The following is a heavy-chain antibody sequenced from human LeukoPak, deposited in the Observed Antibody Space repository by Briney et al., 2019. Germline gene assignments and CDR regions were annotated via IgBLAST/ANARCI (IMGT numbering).Heavy chain of an antibody. CDR3: TRPFYGDYPGDY. V-gene: IGHV3-73*01. CDR1: GFTFSGSA. Sequence: QTGGSLRLSCAASGFTFSGSAMHWVRQASGKGLEWVGRIRSKANSYATAYAASVKGRFTISRDDSKNTAYLQMNSLKTEDTAVYYCTRPFYGDYPGDYWGQGTLVTVSS. CDR2: IRSKANSYAT. J-gene: IGHJ4*02. D-gene: IGHD4-17*01.